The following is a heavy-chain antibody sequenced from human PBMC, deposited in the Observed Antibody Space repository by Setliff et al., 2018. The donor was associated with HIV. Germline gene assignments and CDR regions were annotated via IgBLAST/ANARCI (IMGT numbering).Heavy chain of an antibody. J-gene: IGHJ6*03. CDR2: ISGTGADT. CDR1: GFTFSNQV. Sequence: GGSLRLSCAASGFTFSNQVMTWVRQAPGKGLEWFSSISGTGADTYYADSVKGRFTISRDNSLNTLYLQMNSLRAEDTAVYYCARDQWGYSYGYYYYYYMDVWGQGTTVTVSS. D-gene: IGHD5-18*01. V-gene: IGHV3-23*01. CDR3: ARDQWGYSYGYYYYYYMDV.